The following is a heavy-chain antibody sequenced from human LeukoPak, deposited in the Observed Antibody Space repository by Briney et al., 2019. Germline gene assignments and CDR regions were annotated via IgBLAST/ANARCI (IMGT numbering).Heavy chain of an antibody. CDR3: ARDGHYDILTGSPLDY. Sequence: ASVKVSCKASGYTFTSYAMHWVRQAPGQRLEWMGWINAGNGNTKYSQKFQGRVTITRDTSASTAYMGLSSLRSEDTAVYYCARDGHYDILTGSPLDYWGQGTLVTVSS. J-gene: IGHJ4*02. D-gene: IGHD3-9*01. CDR1: GYTFTSYA. V-gene: IGHV1-3*01. CDR2: INAGNGNT.